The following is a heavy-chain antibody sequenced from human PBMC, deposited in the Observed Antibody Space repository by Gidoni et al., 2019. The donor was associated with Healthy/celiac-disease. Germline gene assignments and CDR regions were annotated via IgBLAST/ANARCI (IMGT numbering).Heavy chain of an antibody. CDR1: GFTFSRYA. V-gene: IGHV3-23*01. Sequence: EVQLLESGGGLVQPGGSLRLSCAASGFTFSRYAMSWVRQAPGKGLAWVSAISGSGGSTYYADSVKGRFTISRDNSKNTLYLQMNSLRAEDTAVYYCAKEVLVPYGGYVNPGVDYWGQGTLVTVSS. J-gene: IGHJ4*02. D-gene: IGHD5-12*01. CDR3: AKEVLVPYGGYVNPGVDY. CDR2: ISGSGGST.